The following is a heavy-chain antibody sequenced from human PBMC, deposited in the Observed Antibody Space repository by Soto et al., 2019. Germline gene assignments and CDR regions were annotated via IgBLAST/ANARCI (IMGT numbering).Heavy chain of an antibody. Sequence: GSLRLSCAASGFTFSKYVMHWVRQAPGKGLQYVSAISSSGGSTYYADSVKGRFIISRDNSKNTVYLQMGSLRAEDMAVYYCARSLITTVTWGLDYWGQGIVVTVSS. V-gene: IGHV3-64*02. CDR3: ARSLITTVTWGLDY. CDR1: GFTFSKYV. CDR2: ISSSGGST. D-gene: IGHD4-17*01. J-gene: IGHJ4*02.